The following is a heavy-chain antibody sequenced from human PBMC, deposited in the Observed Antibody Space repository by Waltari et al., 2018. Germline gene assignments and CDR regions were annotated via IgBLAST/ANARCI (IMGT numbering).Heavy chain of an antibody. CDR2: ISRSSSYI. J-gene: IGHJ6*02. CDR1: GFTFSSYS. D-gene: IGHD3-10*01. Sequence: EVQLVESGGGLVKPGGSLRLSCAASGFTFSSYSMNWVRQAPGKGLEWVSSISRSSSYIYYADSVKGRFTISRDNAKNSLYLQMNSLRAEDTAVYYCARFSGSGSYSKYGMDVWGQGTTVTVSS. V-gene: IGHV3-21*01. CDR3: ARFSGSGSYSKYGMDV.